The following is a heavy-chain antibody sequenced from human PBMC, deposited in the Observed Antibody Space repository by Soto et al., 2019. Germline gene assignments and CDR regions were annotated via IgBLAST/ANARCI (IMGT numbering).Heavy chain of an antibody. CDR1: GFPFSRSN. CDR3: ARDLGDSVVVPAANPWYFDL. V-gene: IGHV3-21*01. J-gene: IGHJ2*01. Sequence: ESGGGLVKRGGSLRLSCAASGFPFSRSNMNWVRQAPGRGLEWVSSISSGSRYIYYADSVKGRFTISRDNARESLYLEMNNRRGEDTAVYYCARDLGDSVVVPAANPWYFDLWGRGTRVSVSS. CDR2: ISSGSRYI. D-gene: IGHD2-2*01.